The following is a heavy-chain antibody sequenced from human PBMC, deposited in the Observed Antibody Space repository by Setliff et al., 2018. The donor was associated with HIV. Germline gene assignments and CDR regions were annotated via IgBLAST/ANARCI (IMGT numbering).Heavy chain of an antibody. J-gene: IGHJ1*01. CDR3: ARDHMSVGAWVGATSRGLFQH. CDR1: GYTFSSNY. V-gene: IGHV1-46*01. D-gene: IGHD1-26*01. Sequence: ASVTVSCKASGYTFSSNYMHWVRQAPGQGLEWMGIINPSSTSTNYAQRFQGRVTMTRDTSTSTVYMELSSLRSEDTAVYYCARDHMSVGAWVGATSRGLFQHWGQGTLVTVLL. CDR2: INPSSTST.